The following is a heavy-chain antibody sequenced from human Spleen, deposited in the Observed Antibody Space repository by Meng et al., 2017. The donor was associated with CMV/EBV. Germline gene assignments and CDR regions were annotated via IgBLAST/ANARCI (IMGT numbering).Heavy chain of an antibody. CDR1: GGSVNSDGYY. D-gene: IGHD7-27*01. CDR3: AVTNWEKVDY. V-gene: IGHV4-61*08. J-gene: IGHJ4*02. Sequence: CTVSGGSVNSDGYYWSLIRPPPVKGLEWIGYIYYSESTYYSPSLKSRVTMSVDTSKNQFSLKLSSVTAADTAIYYCAVTNWEKVDYWGQGTLVTVSS. CDR2: IYYSEST.